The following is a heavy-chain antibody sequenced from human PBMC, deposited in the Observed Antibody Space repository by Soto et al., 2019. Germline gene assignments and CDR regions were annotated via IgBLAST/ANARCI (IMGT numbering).Heavy chain of an antibody. CDR2: IYYSGST. Sequence: QVQLQESGPGLVKPSQTLSLTCTVSGGSISSGGYYWSWIRQHPGKGLEWIGYIYYSGSTYYNPSLQSRIAISVDTVKSHYALKLSSVAAADAALYSCARRRSGLLRSGRRNTWFEPWGEGTLVSVSS. J-gene: IGHJ5*02. CDR3: ARRRSGLLRSGRRNTWFEP. D-gene: IGHD3-3*01. CDR1: GGSISSGGYY. V-gene: IGHV4-31*03.